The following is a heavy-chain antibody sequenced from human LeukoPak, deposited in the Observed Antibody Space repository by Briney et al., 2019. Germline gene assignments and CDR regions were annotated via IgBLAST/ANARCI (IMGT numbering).Heavy chain of an antibody. V-gene: IGHV1-2*02. J-gene: IGHJ4*02. D-gene: IGHD3-10*01. Sequence: ASVKVSCKASGYTFTGYYMHWVRQAPGQGLEWMGLINPNSGATNYAQKFQGRVTMTRDTSISTAYMELSRLRSDDTAVYYCARDPAIYYGSDYYFDYWGQGTLVTVSS. CDR3: ARDPAIYYGSDYYFDY. CDR2: INPNSGAT. CDR1: GYTFTGYY.